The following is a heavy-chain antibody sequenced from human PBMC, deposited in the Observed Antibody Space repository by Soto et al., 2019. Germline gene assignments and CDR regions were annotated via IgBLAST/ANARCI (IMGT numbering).Heavy chain of an antibody. Sequence: PSETLSLTCTVSRGSISSGTNYRAWIRQPPGKGLEWIANIYYSGSTFYNPSLKSRVTISLDTSKNQFSLKLRSVTAADTAVYYCARHEAGRHFDSWGQGTLVTVS. CDR2: IYYSGST. V-gene: IGHV4-39*01. J-gene: IGHJ4*02. CDR3: ARHEAGRHFDS. D-gene: IGHD6-25*01. CDR1: RGSISSGTNY.